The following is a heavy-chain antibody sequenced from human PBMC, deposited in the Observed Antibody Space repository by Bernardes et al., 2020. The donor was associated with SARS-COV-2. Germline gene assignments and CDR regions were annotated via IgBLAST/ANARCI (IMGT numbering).Heavy chain of an antibody. V-gene: IGHV4-34*01. CDR1: GESLKDHY. CDR3: ARVSKIKTLDL. CDR2: NNHLGNT. Sequence: SETLSLTCDMYGESLKDHYWTWIRQSPGKGLEWIGENNHLGNTRYNPSLKSRVSISVDTSKNHFSLNLSSVTAADTAVYYCARVSKIKTLDLWGQGTTVTVSS. J-gene: IGHJ6*02. D-gene: IGHD3-9*01.